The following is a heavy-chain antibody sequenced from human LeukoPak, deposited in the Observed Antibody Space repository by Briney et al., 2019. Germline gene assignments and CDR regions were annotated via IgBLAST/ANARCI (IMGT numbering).Heavy chain of an antibody. J-gene: IGHJ4*02. Sequence: GGSLRLSCAASGFTFSSYGMHWVRQAPGKGLEWVAFIRRDGSNKCYADSVKGRFTISRDNSKNTLYLQMNSLRAEDTAVYYCAKDSSGWTNYFDYWGQGTLVTVSS. D-gene: IGHD6-19*01. CDR1: GFTFSSYG. V-gene: IGHV3-30*02. CDR3: AKDSSGWTNYFDY. CDR2: IRRDGSNK.